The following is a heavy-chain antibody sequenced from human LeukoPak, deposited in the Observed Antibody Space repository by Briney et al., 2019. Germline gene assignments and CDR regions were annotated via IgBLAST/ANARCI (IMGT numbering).Heavy chain of an antibody. Sequence: GGSLRLSCAASGFTFSSYWMTWVRQAPGKGLECVANTKQDGSEKYYVDSVKGRFTISRDNAKNSLYLQMNSLRAEDTAVYYCAREGSDWNYYYYMDVWGKGTTITISS. J-gene: IGHJ6*03. CDR1: GFTFSSYW. CDR2: TKQDGSEK. CDR3: AREGSDWNYYYYMDV. D-gene: IGHD6-19*01. V-gene: IGHV3-7*01.